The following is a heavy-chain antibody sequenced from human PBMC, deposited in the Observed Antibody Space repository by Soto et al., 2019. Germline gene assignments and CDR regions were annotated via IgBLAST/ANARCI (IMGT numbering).Heavy chain of an antibody. CDR1: GYTFTGYD. J-gene: IGHJ4*02. CDR2: MNPNSGNT. V-gene: IGHV1-8*01. Sequence: QAQLVQSGAEVKKPGASVKVSCKASGYTFTGYDINWVRQATGQGLEWMGWMNPNSGNTGYAQNFQGRVTTPRDNSITTAYVELTSLRDDDSAVYYCAGEKVGTTGIDFWGQGTLVTVSS. D-gene: IGHD1-26*01. CDR3: AGEKVGTTGIDF.